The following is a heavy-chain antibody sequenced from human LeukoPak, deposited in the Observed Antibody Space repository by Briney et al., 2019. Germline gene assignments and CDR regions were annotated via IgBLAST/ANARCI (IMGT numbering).Heavy chain of an antibody. CDR3: ARVGYGDYLPFDY. V-gene: IGHV1-69*04. Sequence: SVKVSCKASGGTFSSYAIIWVRQAPGQGLEWMGRIIPILGIANYAQKFQGRVTITADKSTSTAYMELSSLRSEDTAVYYCARVGYGDYLPFDYWGQGTLVTVSS. CDR2: IIPILGIA. J-gene: IGHJ4*02. D-gene: IGHD4-17*01. CDR1: GGTFSSYA.